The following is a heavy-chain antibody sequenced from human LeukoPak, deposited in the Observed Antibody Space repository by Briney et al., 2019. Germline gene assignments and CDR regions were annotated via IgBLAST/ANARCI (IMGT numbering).Heavy chain of an antibody. CDR2: FDPEDGET. D-gene: IGHD1-26*01. J-gene: IGHJ4*02. CDR3: ATGENFIVGATTIDY. Sequence: ASVKVSCKVSGYTLTELSMHWVRQAPGKGLEWMGGFDPEDGETIYAQKFQGRVTMTEDTSTDTAYMELSSLRSEDTAVYYCATGENFIVGATTIDYWGQGTLVTVSS. V-gene: IGHV1-24*01. CDR1: GYTLTELS.